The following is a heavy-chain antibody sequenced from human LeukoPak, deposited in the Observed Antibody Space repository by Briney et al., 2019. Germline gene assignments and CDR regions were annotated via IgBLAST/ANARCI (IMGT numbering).Heavy chain of an antibody. CDR3: ARDRRYYDSSGYIRGFDY. CDR2: IYHSGST. Sequence: SGTLSLTCAVSGGSISSSNWWSWVRQPPGKGLEWIGEIYHSGSTNYNPSLKSRVTISVDKSKNQFSLKLSSVTAADTAVYYCARDRRYYDSSGYIRGFDYWGQGTLVTVSS. V-gene: IGHV4-4*02. J-gene: IGHJ4*02. CDR1: GGSISSSNW. D-gene: IGHD3-22*01.